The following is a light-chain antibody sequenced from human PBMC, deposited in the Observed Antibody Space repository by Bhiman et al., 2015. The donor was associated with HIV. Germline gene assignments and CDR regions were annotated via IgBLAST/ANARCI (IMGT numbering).Light chain of an antibody. CDR3: QAWDSGSRV. J-gene: IGLJ2*01. Sequence: SYELAQPPSVSVPPGQTAIITCSGDNLGDRYVHWYQQKAGQSPILIIYQDNRRPSGIPERFSGSSSGNTATLTISGSQAMDEADYYCQAWDSGSRVFGGGTKLTVL. CDR1: NLGDRY. V-gene: IGLV3-1*01. CDR2: QDN.